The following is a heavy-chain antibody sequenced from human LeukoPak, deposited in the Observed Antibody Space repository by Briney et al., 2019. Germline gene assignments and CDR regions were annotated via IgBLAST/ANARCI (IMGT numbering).Heavy chain of an antibody. CDR3: ARGLVEMASDYYYYGMDV. V-gene: IGHV1-69*04. J-gene: IGHJ6*02. CDR1: GGTFSSYA. CDR2: IIPILGIA. D-gene: IGHD5-24*01. Sequence: SVKVSCKASGGTFSSYAISWVRQAPGQGLEWMGRIIPILGIANYAQKFQGRVTITADKSTSTAYMELSSLRSEDTAVYYCARGLVEMASDYYYYGMDVWGQGTTVTVSS.